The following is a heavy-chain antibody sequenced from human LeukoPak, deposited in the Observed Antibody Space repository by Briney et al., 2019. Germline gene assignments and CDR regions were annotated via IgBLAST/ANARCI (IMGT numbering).Heavy chain of an antibody. J-gene: IGHJ4*02. V-gene: IGHV4-59*01. CDR1: GGSISSYY. CDR2: IYYSGTT. Sequence: SETLSLTCTVSGGSISSYYWSWIRQPPGKGLEWIGYIYYSGTTNYNPSLKSRVTISVDTSKNQFSLKLSSVTAADTAVYYCARGLTSPYDFWSGYYPNLHFDYWGQGTLVTVSS. CDR3: ARGLTSPYDFWSGYYPNLHFDY. D-gene: IGHD3-3*01.